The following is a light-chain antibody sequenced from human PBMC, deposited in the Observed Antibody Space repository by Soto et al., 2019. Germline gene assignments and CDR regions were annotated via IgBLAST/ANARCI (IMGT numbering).Light chain of an antibody. V-gene: IGLV2-8*01. Sequence: QSVLTRPPSASGSPGQSVTISCTGTSSDVGGYDYVSWYKQHPGKAPKLMIYEVSKRPSGVPDRFSGSKSGNTAALTVSGLQAEDEADYYCSSYVGTNSYVFGTGTKVTVL. CDR3: SSYVGTNSYV. CDR2: EVS. CDR1: SSDVGGYDY. J-gene: IGLJ1*01.